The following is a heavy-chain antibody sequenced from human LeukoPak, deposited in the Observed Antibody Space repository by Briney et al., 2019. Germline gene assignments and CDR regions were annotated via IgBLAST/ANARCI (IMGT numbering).Heavy chain of an antibody. J-gene: IGHJ4*02. Sequence: GGSLRLSCAASGFTFSSYSVNWVRQAPGKGLEWVSSISSSSSYIYYADSVKGRFTISRDNAKNSLYLQMNSLRAEDTAVYYCARDWGLVAANDWGQGTLVTVSS. CDR2: ISSSSSYI. CDR1: GFTFSSYS. D-gene: IGHD2-15*01. V-gene: IGHV3-21*01. CDR3: ARDWGLVAAND.